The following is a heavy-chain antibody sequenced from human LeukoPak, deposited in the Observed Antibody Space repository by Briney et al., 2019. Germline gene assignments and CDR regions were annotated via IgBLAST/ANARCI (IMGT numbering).Heavy chain of an antibody. CDR1: GYTFTSHY. CDR2: INPSGGRT. Sequence: GASVKVSCKASGYTFTSHYIHWVRQAPGQGLEWMGTINPSGGRTTYAQKFQGRVTMTKDTSTSTVYMELSSLRSEDTAVYYCARDGPGVGATESTDYYYYYMDVWGKGTTVTVSS. J-gene: IGHJ6*03. D-gene: IGHD1-26*01. CDR3: ARDGPGVGATESTDYYYYYMDV. V-gene: IGHV1-46*01.